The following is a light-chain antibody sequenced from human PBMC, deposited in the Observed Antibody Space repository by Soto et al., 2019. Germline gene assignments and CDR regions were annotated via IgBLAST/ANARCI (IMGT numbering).Light chain of an antibody. V-gene: IGKV3-20*01. Sequence: EIVLTQSPGTLSLSPGERATLSCRASQSLSINSLAWYQQKPGQSPRLLVYGASTRDTGIPDRFRGSGSGTAFALTISSLGPEDFAMYYCQQYDGSPLTFGPGTKVDIK. CDR1: QSLSINS. J-gene: IGKJ3*01. CDR3: QQYDGSPLT. CDR2: GAS.